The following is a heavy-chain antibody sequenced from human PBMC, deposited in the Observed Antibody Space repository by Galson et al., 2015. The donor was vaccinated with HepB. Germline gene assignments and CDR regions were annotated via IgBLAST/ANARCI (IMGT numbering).Heavy chain of an antibody. CDR3: ANLVSATKANANDY. CDR1: GFTFSSYG. V-gene: IGHV3-30*18. CDR2: ISYDGSNK. D-gene: IGHD1-26*01. Sequence: SLRLSCAASGFTFSSYGMHWVRQAPGKGLEWVAVISYDGSNKYYADSVKGRFTISRDNSKNTLYLQMNSLRAEDTAVYYCANLVSATKANANDYWGQGTLVTVSS. J-gene: IGHJ4*02.